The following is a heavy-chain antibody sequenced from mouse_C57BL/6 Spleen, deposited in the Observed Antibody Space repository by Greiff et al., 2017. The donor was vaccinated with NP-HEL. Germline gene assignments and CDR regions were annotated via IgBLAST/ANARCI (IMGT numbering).Heavy chain of an antibody. CDR1: GYTFTDYE. V-gene: IGHV1-15*01. CDR3: TRGGWLRVDY. CDR2: IDPETGGT. D-gene: IGHD2-3*01. J-gene: IGHJ2*01. Sequence: QVQLQQSGAELVRPGASVTLSCRASGYTFTDYEMHWVKQTPVHGLEWIGAIDPETGGTAYNQKFKGKAILTADKSSSTAYMELRSLTSEDSAVYYCTRGGWLRVDYWGQGTTLTVSS.